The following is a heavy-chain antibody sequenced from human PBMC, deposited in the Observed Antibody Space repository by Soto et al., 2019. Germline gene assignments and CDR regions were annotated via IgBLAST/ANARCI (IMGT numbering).Heavy chain of an antibody. D-gene: IGHD6-19*01. CDR3: PKVPPPQQWLVRQVYSYGMDV. CDR2: ISGSGGST. V-gene: IGHV3-23*01. CDR1: GFTFSSYA. J-gene: IGHJ6*02. Sequence: GGSLRLSCASSGFTFSSYAMSLVRQAPGKGLEWVSAISGSGGSTYYADSVKGRFTISRDNSKNTLYLQVNSLRAEDTAVYYCPKVPPPQQWLVRQVYSYGMDVWGQGTTVTV.